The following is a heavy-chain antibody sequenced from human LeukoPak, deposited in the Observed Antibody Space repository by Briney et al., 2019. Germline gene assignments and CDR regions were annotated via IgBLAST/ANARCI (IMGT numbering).Heavy chain of an antibody. CDR2: IRYDGSNK. V-gene: IGHV3-30*02. CDR1: GFTFGSYG. J-gene: IGHJ4*02. D-gene: IGHD3-22*01. Sequence: GGSLRLSCAASGFTFGSYGMHWVRQAPGKGLEWVAFIRYDGSNKYYADSVKGRFTISRDNSKNTLYLQMNSLRAEDTAVYYCASLAHFDGSTYYPDFWGQGTLVTVSS. CDR3: ASLAHFDGSTYYPDF.